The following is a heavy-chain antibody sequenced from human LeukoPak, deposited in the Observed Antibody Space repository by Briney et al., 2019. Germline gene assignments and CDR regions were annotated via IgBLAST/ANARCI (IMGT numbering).Heavy chain of an antibody. Sequence: GGSLRLSCAASGFTFSSYSMNWVRQAPGKGLEWVSYISSSSSTIYYADSVKGRFTISRDNAKNSLYLQMNSLRAEDTALYYCAKAMWEGGYNLEGSYFDYWGQGTLVSVSS. CDR1: GFTFSSYS. CDR2: ISSSSSTI. D-gene: IGHD5-24*01. CDR3: AKAMWEGGYNLEGSYFDY. J-gene: IGHJ4*02. V-gene: IGHV3-48*01.